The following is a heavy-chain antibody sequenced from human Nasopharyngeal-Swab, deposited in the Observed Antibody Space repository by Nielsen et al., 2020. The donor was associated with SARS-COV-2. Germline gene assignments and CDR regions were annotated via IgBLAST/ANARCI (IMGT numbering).Heavy chain of an antibody. CDR1: GFTFSSYS. V-gene: IGHV3-21*01. Sequence: GESLKISCAASGFTFSSYSMNWVRQAPGKGLEWVSSISSSSSYIYYADSVKGRFTISRDNAKNPLYLQMNSLRAEDTAVYYCARDRSSSGWYEVDYWGQGTLVTVSS. CDR2: ISSSSSYI. CDR3: ARDRSSSGWYEVDY. D-gene: IGHD6-19*01. J-gene: IGHJ4*02.